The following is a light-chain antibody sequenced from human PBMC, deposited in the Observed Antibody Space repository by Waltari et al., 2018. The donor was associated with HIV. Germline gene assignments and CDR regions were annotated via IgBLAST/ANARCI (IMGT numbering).Light chain of an antibody. Sequence: QSVLTQPPSASGTPGQRVTISCSGSSSNIGSNTVNWYQQLPGTAPKVLIYSNNQRPSGVPARFSGSKSGTSASLAISGLQSEDEAAYYCATWDDSLNGVVFGGGTTLTGL. CDR1: SSNIGSNT. J-gene: IGLJ2*01. CDR3: ATWDDSLNGVV. CDR2: SNN. V-gene: IGLV1-44*01.